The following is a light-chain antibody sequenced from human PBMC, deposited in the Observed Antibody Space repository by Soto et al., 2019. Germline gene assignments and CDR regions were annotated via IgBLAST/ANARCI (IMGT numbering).Light chain of an antibody. CDR1: SSDVGAYNY. Sequence: QSALTQPASVSGSPGQTITISCTGTSSDVGAYNYVSWYQQHPDKAPKLLIYDVSNRPSGISNRFSGSKSGNTASLTISGLQAGDEADYYCSSYTTSDTLVFGGGTKLTVL. CDR3: SSYTTSDTLV. J-gene: IGLJ2*01. CDR2: DVS. V-gene: IGLV2-14*03.